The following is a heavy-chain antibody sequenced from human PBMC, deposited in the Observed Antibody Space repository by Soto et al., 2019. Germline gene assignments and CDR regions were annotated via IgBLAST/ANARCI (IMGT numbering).Heavy chain of an antibody. Sequence: GGSLRLSCTASGFHFSSYAMSWVRQAPGKGLEWVSAISGSGGSTYYADSVKGRFTISRDNSKNTLYLQMNSLRAEDTAVYYCAKESCRGGGCYYAFFDYWGRGALVTVSS. CDR3: AKESCRGGGCYYAFFDY. CDR1: GFHFSSYA. D-gene: IGHD2-15*01. CDR2: ISGSGGST. J-gene: IGHJ4*02. V-gene: IGHV3-23*01.